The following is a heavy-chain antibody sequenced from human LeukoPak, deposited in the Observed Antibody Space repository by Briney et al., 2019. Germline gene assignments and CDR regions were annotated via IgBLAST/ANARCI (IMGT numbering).Heavy chain of an antibody. D-gene: IGHD3-16*02. J-gene: IGHJ4*02. Sequence: GSLKLSCCASGFTFSTYWMSWVRQAPGGGLEWGANIKQDGSEKYYVDSVKGRFTISRDSAKNSLYLQMNSLRAEDTAVYYCARFRTLRLGELSWYYFDYWGQGTLVTVSS. CDR2: IKQDGSEK. CDR1: GFTFSTYW. V-gene: IGHV3-7*01. CDR3: ARFRTLRLGELSWYYFDY.